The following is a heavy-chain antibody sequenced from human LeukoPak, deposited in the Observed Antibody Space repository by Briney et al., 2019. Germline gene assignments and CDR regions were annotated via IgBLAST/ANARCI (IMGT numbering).Heavy chain of an antibody. D-gene: IGHD6-13*01. J-gene: IGHJ4*02. CDR3: AKSGHGSSRIDY. CDR2: IRYNGDTK. Sequence: GGSLRLSCAASGYTFSSYGMHWVRQAPGKGLEWVAFIRYNGDTKYADSVKGRFTISRDNSKNTLYLQMNSLRAEDTAVYYCAKSGHGSSRIDYWGQGTLVTVSS. CDR1: GYTFSSYG. V-gene: IGHV3-30*02.